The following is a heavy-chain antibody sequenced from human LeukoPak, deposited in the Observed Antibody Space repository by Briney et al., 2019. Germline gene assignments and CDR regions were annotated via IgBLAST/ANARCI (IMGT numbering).Heavy chain of an antibody. Sequence: ASVKVSCKASGGTFSSYGISWVRQAPGQGLEWMGWTSAYSGNTNYAQKLQGRVTMTTDTSTSTAYMELRSLRSDDTAVYYCARDPRYSGSYFDYWGQGTLVTVSS. CDR1: GGTFSSYG. CDR3: ARDPRYSGSYFDY. D-gene: IGHD1-26*01. V-gene: IGHV1-18*01. J-gene: IGHJ4*02. CDR2: TSAYSGNT.